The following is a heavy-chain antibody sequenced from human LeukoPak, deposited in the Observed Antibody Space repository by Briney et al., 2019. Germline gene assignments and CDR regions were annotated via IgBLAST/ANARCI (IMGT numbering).Heavy chain of an antibody. CDR3: ATSPDPYSSSWYIRYFDY. Sequence: ASVKVSCKASGGTFSSSAISWVRQAPGQGLEWMGRISPILGISYYAQRFQGRVTITADKSTSTANMELSSLRSEDTAVYYCATSPDPYSSSWYIRYFDYWGQGTLVTVSS. CDR1: GGTFSSSA. V-gene: IGHV1-69*04. J-gene: IGHJ4*02. D-gene: IGHD6-13*01. CDR2: ISPILGIS.